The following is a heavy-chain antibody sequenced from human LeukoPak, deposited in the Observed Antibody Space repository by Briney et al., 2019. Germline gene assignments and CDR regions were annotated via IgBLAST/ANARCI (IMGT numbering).Heavy chain of an antibody. CDR1: AFSYPNYC. V-gene: IGHV3-30*02. CDR3: GIGVGSANGWYLRMDP. D-gene: IGHD6-19*01. Sequence: GGSLRLSCALSAFSYPNYCMHWLRQAPGKGLEWVAFVRDDGSSTNYTDSVKGRFTITRGTSKNMLYLQMNSLTAEDTAVYYCGIGVGSANGWYLRMDPWGQGTLVTVSS. CDR2: VRDDGSST. J-gene: IGHJ5*02.